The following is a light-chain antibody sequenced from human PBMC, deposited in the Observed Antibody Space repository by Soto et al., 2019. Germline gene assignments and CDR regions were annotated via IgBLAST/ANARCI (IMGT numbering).Light chain of an antibody. CDR2: GAS. J-gene: IGKJ5*01. Sequence: EIVITQSPATLSVSPGERATLSCRASQSVSSNLAWYQQKPGQAPRLLIYGASTRANGIPARFSGSGSGTELTLTISSLQSEDFAVYDGQQYNNWPPITFGPGTRLEIK. V-gene: IGKV3-15*01. CDR1: QSVSSN. CDR3: QQYNNWPPIT.